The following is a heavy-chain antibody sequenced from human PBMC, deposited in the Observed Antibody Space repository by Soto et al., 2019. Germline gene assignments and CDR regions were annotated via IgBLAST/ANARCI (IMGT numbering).Heavy chain of an antibody. CDR2: IYYSGST. CDR3: ARDRLDSYGYNYYYGMDV. CDR1: GGSISSYY. D-gene: IGHD5-18*01. J-gene: IGHJ6*02. V-gene: IGHV4-59*01. Sequence: SETLSLTCTVSGGSISSYYWSWIRQPPGKGLEWIGYIYYSGSTNYNPSLKSRVTISVDTSKNQFSLKLSSVTAADTAVYYCARDRLDSYGYNYYYGMDVWGQGTTVTVS.